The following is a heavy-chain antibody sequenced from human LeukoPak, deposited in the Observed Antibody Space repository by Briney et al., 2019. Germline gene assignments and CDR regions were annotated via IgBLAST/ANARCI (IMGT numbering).Heavy chain of an antibody. Sequence: ASVKVSCKASGYTFTSYDINWVRQAPGQGLEWMGWISAYNGNTNYAQKLQGRVTMTTDTSTSTAYMELRSLRSDDTAVYYCARDHPARPLDYWGQGTLVTVSS. V-gene: IGHV1-18*01. CDR2: ISAYNGNT. D-gene: IGHD6-6*01. CDR3: ARDHPARPLDY. CDR1: GYTFTSYD. J-gene: IGHJ4*02.